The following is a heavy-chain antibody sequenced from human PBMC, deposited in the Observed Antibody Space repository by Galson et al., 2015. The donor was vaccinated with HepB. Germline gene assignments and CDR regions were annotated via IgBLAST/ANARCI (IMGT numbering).Heavy chain of an antibody. CDR3: AKERGYRGEHYGAHFDI. CDR1: GFVFSNYG. Sequence: SLRLSCAAPGFVFSNYGMQWVRQAPGKGLEWLAVISYEGSVKYYADSVKGRLTISRDDSKNTLYLQMNSLRVEDTAVYYCAKERGYRGEHYGAHFDIWGQGTRVTVSS. V-gene: IGHV3-30*18. J-gene: IGHJ3*02. D-gene: IGHD2-21*01. CDR2: ISYEGSVK.